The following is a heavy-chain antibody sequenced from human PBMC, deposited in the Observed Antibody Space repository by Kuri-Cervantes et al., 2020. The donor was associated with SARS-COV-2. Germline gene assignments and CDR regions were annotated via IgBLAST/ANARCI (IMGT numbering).Heavy chain of an antibody. CDR1: GFTVSSNY. V-gene: IGHV3-53*01. J-gene: IGHJ3*02. CDR2: IYSGGGT. CDR3: ARALLCSSTSCYTDAFDI. Sequence: GESLKIFCAASGFTVSSNYVSWVRQAPGKGLEWVSVIYSGGGTYYADSVKGRFTISRDNAKNSLYLQMNSLRAEDTAVYYCARALLCSSTSCYTDAFDIWGQGTMVTVSS. D-gene: IGHD2-2*02.